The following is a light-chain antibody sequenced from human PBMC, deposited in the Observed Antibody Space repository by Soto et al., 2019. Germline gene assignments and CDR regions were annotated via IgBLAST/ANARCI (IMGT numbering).Light chain of an antibody. J-gene: IGKJ1*01. CDR3: QQYNTSPWT. CDR1: QSISNY. V-gene: IGKV1-5*03. Sequence: DIQMPPSTSSLSASVVYSFTITCRASQSISNYLNWYQQKPGRAPKLLIYKSSILESGVPSRFSGSGSGTEFTLTISSLQPDDFATYYCQQYNTSPWTFGQGTKVDIK. CDR2: KSS.